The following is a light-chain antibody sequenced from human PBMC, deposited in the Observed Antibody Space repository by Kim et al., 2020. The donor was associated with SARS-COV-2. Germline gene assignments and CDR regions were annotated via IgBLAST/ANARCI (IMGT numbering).Light chain of an antibody. Sequence: SPGECAPLSCRTSQSVCRHFLALYQQKPGQAPRLLIYSVSNRATGIPDRFSGSGSGTDFTLTISRLEPEDFAVYYCQQYGIAPPYTFGQGTKLEI. J-gene: IGKJ2*01. CDR2: SVS. V-gene: IGKV3-20*01. CDR3: QQYGIAPPYT. CDR1: QSVCRHF.